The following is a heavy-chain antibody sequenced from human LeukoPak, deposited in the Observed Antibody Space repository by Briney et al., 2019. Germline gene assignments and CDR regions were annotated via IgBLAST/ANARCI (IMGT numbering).Heavy chain of an antibody. CDR1: GFTFSSYW. J-gene: IGHJ4*02. CDR2: INTDGSIT. CDR3: ARGGLLHYFDY. V-gene: IGHV3-74*01. Sequence: GGSLRLSCAASGFTFSSYWMYWVRQAPGKGPVWVSRINTDGSITTYADSVKGRFTIFRDNAKNTLYLQMNSLRAEDTAVYYCARGGLLHYFDYWGQGTLVTVSS. D-gene: IGHD2-15*01.